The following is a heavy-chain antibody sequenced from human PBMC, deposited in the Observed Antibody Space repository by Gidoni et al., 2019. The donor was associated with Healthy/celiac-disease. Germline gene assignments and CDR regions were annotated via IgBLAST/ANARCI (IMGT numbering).Heavy chain of an antibody. CDR1: GFTFSSYA. J-gene: IGHJ6*02. Sequence: QVQLVESGGGVVQPGRSLRLSCAASGFTFSSYAMHWVRQAPGTGREWGECISYEGINKYYADSVKGRLTISRKNSKNTLYLKMNGLGAEDTAVYYCARDYVRHSGNPASNRDVWGQGPTVTVSS. V-gene: IGHV3-30*04. D-gene: IGHD3-10*01. CDR2: ISYEGINK. CDR3: ARDYVRHSGNPASNRDV.